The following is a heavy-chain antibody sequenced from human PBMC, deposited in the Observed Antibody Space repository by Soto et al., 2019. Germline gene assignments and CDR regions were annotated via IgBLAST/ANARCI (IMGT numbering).Heavy chain of an antibody. CDR2: IWHDGFNK. V-gene: IGHV3-33*01. CDR1: GFTFSNYG. Sequence: QVQLVESGGGVVQPGRSLRLSCASSGFTFSNYGMHWVRQAPGKGLEWVAVIWHDGFNKFYADSVKGRFTISRDNSQNRLDLQMNSLRAEDTALYYCARDDGTAMTSTGYFDYWGQGTLVTVSS. D-gene: IGHD5-18*01. J-gene: IGHJ4*02. CDR3: ARDDGTAMTSTGYFDY.